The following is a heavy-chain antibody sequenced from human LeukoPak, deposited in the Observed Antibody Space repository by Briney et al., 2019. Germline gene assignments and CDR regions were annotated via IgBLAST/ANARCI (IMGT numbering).Heavy chain of an antibody. CDR1: GYSISSGYY. Sequence: PSQTLSLTCTVSGYSISSGYYWGWIRQPPGKGLEWIGSIYHSGSTYYNPSLKSRVTISVDTSKNQFSLKLSSVTAADTAVYYCARAISFMGTPNWFDPWGQGTLVTVSS. V-gene: IGHV4-38-2*02. J-gene: IGHJ5*02. D-gene: IGHD7-27*01. CDR2: IYHSGST. CDR3: ARAISFMGTPNWFDP.